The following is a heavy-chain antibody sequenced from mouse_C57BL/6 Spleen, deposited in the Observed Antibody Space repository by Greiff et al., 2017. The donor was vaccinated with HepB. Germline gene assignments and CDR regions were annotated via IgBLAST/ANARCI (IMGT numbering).Heavy chain of an antibody. V-gene: IGHV5-6*01. J-gene: IGHJ2*01. CDR3: ARHADLDY. Sequence: EVHLVESGGDLVKPGGSLKLSCAASGFTFSSYGMSWVRQTPDKRLEWVANISSGGSYTYYPDSVKGRFTISRDNAKNTLYLQMSSLKSEDTAMYYCARHADLDYWGQGTTLTVSS. CDR1: GFTFSSYG. CDR2: ISSGGSYT.